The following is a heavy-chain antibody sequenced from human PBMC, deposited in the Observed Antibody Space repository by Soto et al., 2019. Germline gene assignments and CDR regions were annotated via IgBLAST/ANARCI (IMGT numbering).Heavy chain of an antibody. Sequence: QVQLQESGPGLVKPSQTLSLTCTVSGGSISSGGYYWSWIRQHPGKGLEWVGYNYYSGSTHYNPSLKRRVTIAVDTSKNQFSLKLSSVTAADTAVYYCASVVPAAIGQYMDVWGKGTTVTVSS. J-gene: IGHJ6*03. CDR3: ASVVPAAIGQYMDV. D-gene: IGHD2-2*01. CDR1: GGSISSGGYY. V-gene: IGHV4-31*03. CDR2: NYYSGST.